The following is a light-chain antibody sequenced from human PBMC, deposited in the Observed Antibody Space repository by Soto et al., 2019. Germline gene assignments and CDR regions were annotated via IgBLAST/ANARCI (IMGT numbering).Light chain of an antibody. J-gene: IGLJ2*01. CDR1: SSNIGNTY. Sequence: QSVLTQPPSVSAAPGQKVTISCSGSSSNIGNTYVSWYQQLPGTAPKLLIYDNNKRPSGIPDRFSGSKSGTSATLGITGLQTGDEADYYCGTWDNSLSAVVFGGGTKLTVL. CDR3: GTWDNSLSAVV. V-gene: IGLV1-51*01. CDR2: DNN.